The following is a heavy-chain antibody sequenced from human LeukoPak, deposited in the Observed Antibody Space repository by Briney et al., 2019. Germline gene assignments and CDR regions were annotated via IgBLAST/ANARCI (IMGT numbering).Heavy chain of an antibody. J-gene: IGHJ4*02. D-gene: IGHD2-8*01. CDR1: GGSISSSSYY. V-gene: IGHV4-39*07. CDR2: IYYSGST. CDR3: GRNGAYCIDY. Sequence: SETLSLTCTVSGGSISSSSYYWGWIRQPPGKGLEWIGSIYYSGSTYYNPSLKSRATISVDTSNNQFSLKLTSVTAADTAMYYCGRNGAYCIDYWGQGTLVTVSS.